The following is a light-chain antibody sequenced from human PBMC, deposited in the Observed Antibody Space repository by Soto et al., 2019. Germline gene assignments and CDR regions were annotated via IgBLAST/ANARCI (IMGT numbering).Light chain of an antibody. CDR2: EVY. CDR1: SSDVGGYNY. V-gene: IGLV2-8*01. CDR3: SAYAGSSTWV. Sequence: QSAPTQPPSASGSPGQSVTFSCTGTSSDVGGYNYVSWYQQYPGKAPKLMIYEVYKRHSGVPDRFSGSKSGNTASLTVSGLQTEDEDDYYCSAYAGSSTWVFGGGTKLTVL. J-gene: IGLJ2*01.